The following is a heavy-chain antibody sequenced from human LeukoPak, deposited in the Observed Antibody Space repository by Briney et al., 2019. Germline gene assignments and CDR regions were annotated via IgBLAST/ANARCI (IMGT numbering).Heavy chain of an antibody. CDR1: GYTFTSHG. CDR3: ARVVYCSGGSCYRENDY. J-gene: IGHJ4*02. Sequence: ASVKVSCKASGYTFTSHGISWVRQAPGQGLEWMGWISAYNGNTNYAQKLQGRVTITTDTSTSKAYMELRSLRSDDTAVYYCARVVYCSGGSCYRENDYWGQGTLVTVSS. D-gene: IGHD2-15*01. V-gene: IGHV1-18*01. CDR2: ISAYNGNT.